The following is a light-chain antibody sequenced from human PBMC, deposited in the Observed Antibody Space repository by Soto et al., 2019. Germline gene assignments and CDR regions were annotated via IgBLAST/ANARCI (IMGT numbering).Light chain of an antibody. J-gene: IGKJ1*01. CDR2: LGS. V-gene: IGKV2-28*01. Sequence: DIVMTQSPLSLAATPGEPASISCRSSQSLLDSFGYKYLEWYLQKAGQSPQLLIYLGSNRASGVPYRFSGRGSGTDVTLTISIGEAEDVGVYYSMQALPRPPWTFGQGTQVELK. CDR1: QSLLDSFGYKY. CDR3: MQALPRPPWT.